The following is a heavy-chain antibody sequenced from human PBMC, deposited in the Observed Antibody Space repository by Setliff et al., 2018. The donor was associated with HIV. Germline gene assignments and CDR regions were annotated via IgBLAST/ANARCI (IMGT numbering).Heavy chain of an antibody. CDR1: GGSFSGSY. CDR3: VRQGLTMNRGVPAPILYYFDS. D-gene: IGHD3-10*01. V-gene: IGHV4-34*01. J-gene: IGHJ4*02. Sequence: PSEKLSLTCAVYGGSFSGSYWSWIRQPPGKGLEWIGEINHSGSTNYNPSLKSRVTISVDTYNNQFSLKVTSVTAADTAVYYCVRQGLTMNRGVPAPILYYFDSWGQGILVTVSS. CDR2: INHSGST.